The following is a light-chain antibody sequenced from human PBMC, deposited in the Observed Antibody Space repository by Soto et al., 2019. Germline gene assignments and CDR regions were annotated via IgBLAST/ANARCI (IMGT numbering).Light chain of an antibody. V-gene: IGLV1-47*01. Sequence: QSVLTQPPAASGTPGQRVTISCSGSSSSIGTNYVSWHQQFPGRAPKLLIYRSNQRPSGVPDRFSGSKSGTSASLAISGLRSEDEADYYCAAWDDSLSGWVFGGGTKVTVL. CDR3: AAWDDSLSGWV. CDR2: RSN. J-gene: IGLJ3*02. CDR1: SSSIGTNY.